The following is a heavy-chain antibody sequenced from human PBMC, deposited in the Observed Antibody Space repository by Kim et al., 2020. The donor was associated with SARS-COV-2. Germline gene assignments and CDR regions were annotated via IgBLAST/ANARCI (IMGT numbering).Heavy chain of an antibody. CDR3: STLGYIGSWSVP. CDR1: GFTFSSYE. D-gene: IGHD2-2*02. Sequence: GSLRLSCAASGFTFSSYEINWVRQAPGKGLEWVSYISSSSDTIYYADSVKGRFTISRDNAKNSLFLQMNSLRAEDTAGYYCSTLGYIGSWSVPWCQGTL. V-gene: IGHV3-48*03. J-gene: IGHJ5*02. CDR2: ISSSSDTI.